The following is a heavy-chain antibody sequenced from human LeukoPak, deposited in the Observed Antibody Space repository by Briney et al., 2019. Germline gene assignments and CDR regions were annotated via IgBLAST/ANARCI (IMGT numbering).Heavy chain of an antibody. Sequence: GRSLRLSCAASGFTFSNYAIHWVRQAPGKGLERVAVVSYDRSNKYYADSVKGRFTISRDNSKNTLSLRMNSLRAEDTAVYYCARGQGRDYGDYDWFDPWGQGTLVTVSS. V-gene: IGHV3-30*04. CDR3: ARGQGRDYGDYDWFDP. CDR1: GFTFSNYA. D-gene: IGHD4-17*01. CDR2: VSYDRSNK. J-gene: IGHJ5*02.